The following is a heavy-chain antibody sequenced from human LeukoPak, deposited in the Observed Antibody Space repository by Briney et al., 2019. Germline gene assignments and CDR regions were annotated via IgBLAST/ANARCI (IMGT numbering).Heavy chain of an antibody. D-gene: IGHD5-18*01. J-gene: IGHJ4*02. CDR2: INPSGGST. V-gene: IGHV1-46*01. CDR1: GYTFTSNY. CDR3: ATLTPVDTTMVIDY. Sequence: ASVTVSCKASGYTFTSNYMHWVRQAPGQGLEWMGIINPSGGSTSYAQKFQGRVTMTRDTSTSTVYMELSSLRSEDTAVYYCATLTPVDTTMVIDYWGQGTLVTVSS.